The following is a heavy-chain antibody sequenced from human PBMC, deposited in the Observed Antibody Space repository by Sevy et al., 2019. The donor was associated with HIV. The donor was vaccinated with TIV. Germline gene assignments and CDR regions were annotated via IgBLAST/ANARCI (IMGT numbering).Heavy chain of an antibody. CDR1: GFSFSSYE. CDR2: ISNSGSSV. CDR3: ARDLPPSATTVAHFDC. D-gene: IGHD4-17*01. Sequence: GGSLRLSCAASGFSFSSYEMNWVRQAPGKGLEWLSYISNSGSSVYYSDSVRGRFTISRDNARNSLYLQMNSLRAEDRAVYYCARDLPPSATTVAHFDCWGQGTLVTVSS. J-gene: IGHJ4*02. V-gene: IGHV3-48*03.